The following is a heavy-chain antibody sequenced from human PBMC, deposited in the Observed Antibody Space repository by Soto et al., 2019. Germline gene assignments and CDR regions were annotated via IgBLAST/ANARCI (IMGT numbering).Heavy chain of an antibody. J-gene: IGHJ5*02. V-gene: IGHV4-59*11. CDR2: IYYSCST. CDR3: ARLTTGTTFDDWFDP. CDR1: GGSIIGHG. D-gene: IGHD1-1*01. Sequence: SETLSLTCTVVGGSIIGHGGSRIRQPPGKGLEWIGYIYYSCSTKYNPSLKSRVTISVDTSKNQFSLKLSSVTAADTAVYYCARLTTGTTFDDWFDPWGQGTLVTVSS.